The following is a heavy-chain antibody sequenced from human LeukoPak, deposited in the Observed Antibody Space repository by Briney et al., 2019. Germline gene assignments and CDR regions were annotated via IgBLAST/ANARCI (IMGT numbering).Heavy chain of an antibody. V-gene: IGHV4-34*01. D-gene: IGHD6-13*01. CDR1: GGSFSGYY. Sequence: SETLSLTCAVYGGSFSGYYWSWIRQPPEKGVEWIGEINHSGSTNYNPSLKSRVTISVDTSKNQFSLKLSSVTAADTAVYYCARGGRGSSWYGAYFQHWGQGTLVTVSS. CDR3: ARGGRGSSWYGAYFQH. J-gene: IGHJ1*01. CDR2: INHSGST.